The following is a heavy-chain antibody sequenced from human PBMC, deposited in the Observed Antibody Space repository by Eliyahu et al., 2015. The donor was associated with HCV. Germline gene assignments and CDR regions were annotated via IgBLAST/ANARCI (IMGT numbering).Heavy chain of an antibody. J-gene: IGHJ4*02. Sequence: EVQLVESGGGLVQPGGSLXLSCAASGFTFSSYAMSWVRQAPGKGLEWVSAISGSGGSTYYADSVKGRFTISRDNSKNTLYLQMNSLRAEDTAVYYCAKDPHYDYVWGSYPPVYWGQGTLVTVSS. CDR2: ISGSGGST. CDR3: AKDPHYDYVWGSYPPVY. CDR1: GFTFSSYA. V-gene: IGHV3-23*04. D-gene: IGHD3-16*02.